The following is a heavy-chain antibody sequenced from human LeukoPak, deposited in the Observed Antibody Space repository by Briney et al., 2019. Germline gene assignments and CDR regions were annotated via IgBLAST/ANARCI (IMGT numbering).Heavy chain of an antibody. Sequence: SVKVSCKASGGTFSSYAISWVRQAPGQGLEWMGGIIPIFGTANYAQKFQGRVTITADESTSTAYMELSSLRSEDAAVYYCARDREGFGCSSTSCYTKRNYYYMDVWGKGTTVTVSS. J-gene: IGHJ6*03. CDR2: IIPIFGTA. CDR1: GGTFSSYA. V-gene: IGHV1-69*01. D-gene: IGHD2-2*02. CDR3: ARDREGFGCSSTSCYTKRNYYYMDV.